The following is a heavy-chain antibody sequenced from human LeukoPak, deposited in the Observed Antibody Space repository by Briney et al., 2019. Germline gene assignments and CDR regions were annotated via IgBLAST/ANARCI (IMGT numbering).Heavy chain of an antibody. Sequence: GGSLRLSCAASGFTFSDCSMNWVRQALGKGLEWVSYITGNSVTRFYADSVKGRFTISRDNSKNTLYLQMNSLRAEDTAVYYCARDLVVVVPAARSSGDYWGQGTLVTVSS. V-gene: IGHV3-48*01. J-gene: IGHJ4*02. D-gene: IGHD2-2*01. CDR1: GFTFSDCS. CDR3: ARDLVVVVPAARSSGDY. CDR2: ITGNSVTR.